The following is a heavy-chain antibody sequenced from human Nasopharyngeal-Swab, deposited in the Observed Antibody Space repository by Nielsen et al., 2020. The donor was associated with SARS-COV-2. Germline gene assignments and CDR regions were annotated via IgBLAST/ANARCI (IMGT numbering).Heavy chain of an antibody. J-gene: IGHJ4*02. V-gene: IGHV3-74*03. CDR2: IDHLGTST. Sequence: GESLKISCAVSGFPFNSYWMHWVRQSPGKGPVWISRIDHLGTSTTYADSVKGQFTISRDNARSTLYLQMHSLRVDDTGIYYCARESYSSTWYGPDSWGQGTLVTVSS. CDR3: ARESYSSTWYGPDS. CDR1: GFPFNSYW. D-gene: IGHD6-13*01.